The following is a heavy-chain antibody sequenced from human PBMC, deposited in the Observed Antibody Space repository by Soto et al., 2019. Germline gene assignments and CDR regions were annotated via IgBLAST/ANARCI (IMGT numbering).Heavy chain of an antibody. Sequence: TSGTLSLTCAVSGGSINSINWWSWVRQPPGKGLEWIGEIYHSGSTNYNPSLKSRVTISVDKSKNQFSLKLSSVTAADTAVYYCARGDCSGGSCYSVDIWGQGTMVTVSS. CDR3: ARGDCSGGSCYSVDI. J-gene: IGHJ3*02. CDR2: IYHSGST. V-gene: IGHV4-4*02. D-gene: IGHD2-15*01. CDR1: GGSINSINW.